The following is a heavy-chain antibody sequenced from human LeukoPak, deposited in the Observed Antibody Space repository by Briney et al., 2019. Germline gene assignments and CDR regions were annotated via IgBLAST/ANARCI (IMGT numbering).Heavy chain of an antibody. V-gene: IGHV3-11*01. J-gene: IGHJ4*02. CDR1: GFTFSDYY. CDR2: ITSSGSTI. D-gene: IGHD2/OR15-2a*01. CDR3: ARDRRLYGYSFDY. Sequence: GGSLRLSFAAPGFTFSDYYMSWFRQAPGKGLGGVSYITSSGSTIYYADSVKGRFTISRDNAKNSLFLQMNNLRAEDTAVYYCARDRRLYGYSFDYWSQGTLVTVSS.